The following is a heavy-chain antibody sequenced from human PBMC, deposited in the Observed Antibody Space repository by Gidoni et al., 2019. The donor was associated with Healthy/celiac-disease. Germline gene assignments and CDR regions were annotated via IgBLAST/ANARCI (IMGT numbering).Heavy chain of an antibody. CDR3: AKDHYDFCSGYSDRDAFDI. CDR1: GCAFSSHA. J-gene: IGHJ3*02. D-gene: IGHD3-3*01. Sequence: EVQLLESVGGLVKPGGSLSPSCAACGCAFSSHALSWVRQAPGKGLEWVSAISGSGCSTYYADSVKGRFTISRDNSKNTLYLQMNSLRAEDTAVYYCAKDHYDFCSGYSDRDAFDIWGQGTMVTVSS. CDR2: ISGSGCST. V-gene: IGHV3-23*01.